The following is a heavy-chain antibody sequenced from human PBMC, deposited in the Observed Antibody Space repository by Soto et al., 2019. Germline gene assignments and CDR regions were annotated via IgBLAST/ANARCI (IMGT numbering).Heavy chain of an antibody. CDR1: GFTFSSYG. J-gene: IGHJ4*02. Sequence: GGSLRLSCAASGFTFSSYGMHWVRQAPGKGLEWVAVIWYDGSNKYYADSVKGRFTISRDNSKNTLYLQMNSLRAEDTAVYYCAREQYSSSWYDYWGQGTLVTVSS. V-gene: IGHV3-33*01. D-gene: IGHD6-13*01. CDR2: IWYDGSNK. CDR3: AREQYSSSWYDY.